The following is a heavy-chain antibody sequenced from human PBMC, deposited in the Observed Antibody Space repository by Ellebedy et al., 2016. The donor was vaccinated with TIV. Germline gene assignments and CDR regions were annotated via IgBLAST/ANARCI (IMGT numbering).Heavy chain of an antibody. V-gene: IGHV4-34*01. Sequence: SETLSLTXAVYGASFSDYYWGWIRQPPGKGLEWMGEINHSGSTNYSPSLKSRVTMSVDTSKTQFSLELGSLTAADTALYYCARVGVPSAIGRRPYFYYYMDVWGKGTAVTVSS. J-gene: IGHJ6*03. D-gene: IGHD2-21*02. CDR3: ARVGVPSAIGRRPYFYYYMDV. CDR1: GASFSDYY. CDR2: INHSGST.